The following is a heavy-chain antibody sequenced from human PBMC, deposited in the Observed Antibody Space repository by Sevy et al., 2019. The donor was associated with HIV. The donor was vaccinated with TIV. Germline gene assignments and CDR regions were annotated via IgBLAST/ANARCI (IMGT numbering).Heavy chain of an antibody. CDR3: ARGAIAGGGDY. V-gene: IGHV4-34*01. J-gene: IGHJ4*02. CDR2: INHSGST. CDR1: GGSFSGYY. Sequence: SETLSLTCAVYGGSFSGYYWSWIRQPPGKGLEWIGEINHSGSTNYNPSLKSRVTISVDTSKNQFSLKLSSVTAADTAVYYCARGAIAGGGDYWDQGTLVTVSS. D-gene: IGHD6-13*01.